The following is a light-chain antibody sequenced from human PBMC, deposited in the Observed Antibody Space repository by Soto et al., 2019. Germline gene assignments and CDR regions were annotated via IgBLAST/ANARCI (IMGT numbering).Light chain of an antibody. J-gene: IGKJ2*01. Sequence: DIQMTQSPSSLSASVGDRVTITCRASQSINVYLNWYQQKPGKAPKLLIFAASTLQGGVPSRFTGRGSGTDFTLTINSLQPEDFATYYCQQSYNTLYTFGQGTKLEIK. CDR1: QSINVY. CDR2: AAS. CDR3: QQSYNTLYT. V-gene: IGKV1-39*01.